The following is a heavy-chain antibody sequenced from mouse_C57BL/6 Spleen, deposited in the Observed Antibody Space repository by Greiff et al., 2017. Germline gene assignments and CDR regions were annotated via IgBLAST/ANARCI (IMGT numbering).Heavy chain of an antibody. CDR2: IYPGSGST. CDR3: ARSRATTVGYAMDY. J-gene: IGHJ4*01. D-gene: IGHD1-1*01. CDR1: GYTFTSYW. V-gene: IGHV1-55*01. Sequence: QVQLQQPGAELVKPGASVKMSCKASGYTFTSYWITWVKQRPGQGLEWIGDIYPGSGSTNYNEKFKSKATLTVDTSSSTAYMQLSSLTSEDSAVYYCARSRATTVGYAMDYWGQGTSVTVSS.